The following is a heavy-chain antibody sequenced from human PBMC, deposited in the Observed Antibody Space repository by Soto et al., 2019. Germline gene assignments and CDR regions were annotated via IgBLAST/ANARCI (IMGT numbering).Heavy chain of an antibody. J-gene: IGHJ3*02. V-gene: IGHV3-33*01. CDR1: GFTFSRYG. Sequence: QVQLVESGGGVVQPGRSLRLSCAASGFTFSRYGMHWVRQAPGKGLEWVAVIWYDGSNKYYSDSVKGRFTISRDNSENTVYLQMNSLRAEDTAVYYCARETVMLTFGGVIADAFDIWGQGTMVTVSS. CDR3: ARETVMLTFGGVIADAFDI. CDR2: IWYDGSNK. D-gene: IGHD3-16*02.